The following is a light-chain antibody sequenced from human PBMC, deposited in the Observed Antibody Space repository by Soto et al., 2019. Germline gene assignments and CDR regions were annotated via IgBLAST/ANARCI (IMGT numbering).Light chain of an antibody. CDR1: SSDVGAYKY. Sequence: QPVLTQPPSASGSPGQSVTISCTGTSSDVGAYKYVSWYQQYPGKAPKLMIYEVTKRPSGVPDRFSGSKSGNTASLTVSGLQAEDEADYYSTSYVGNDIWVFGGGTKVTVL. J-gene: IGLJ3*02. CDR3: TSYVGNDIWV. V-gene: IGLV2-8*01. CDR2: EVT.